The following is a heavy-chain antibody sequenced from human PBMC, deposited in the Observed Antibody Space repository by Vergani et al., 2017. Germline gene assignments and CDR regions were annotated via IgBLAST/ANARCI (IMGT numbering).Heavy chain of an antibody. D-gene: IGHD3-10*01. CDR3: ARGRGPGGFGELSPDY. CDR2: ISYDGSNK. CDR1: GFTFSSYG. V-gene: IGHV3-30*03. Sequence: QVQLVESGGGVVQPGRSLRLSCAASGFTFSSYGMHWVRQAPGKGLEWVAVISYDGSNKYYADSVKGRFTISRDNSKNTLYLQMNSLRAEDTAVYYCARGRGPGGFGELSPDYWGQGTLVTVSS. J-gene: IGHJ4*02.